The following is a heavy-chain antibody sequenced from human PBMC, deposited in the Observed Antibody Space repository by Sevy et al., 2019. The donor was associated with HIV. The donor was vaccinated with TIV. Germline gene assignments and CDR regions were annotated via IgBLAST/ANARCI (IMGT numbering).Heavy chain of an antibody. V-gene: IGHV3-7*01. CDR2: IKQDGSEK. CDR1: GFTFSSYW. D-gene: IGHD2-15*01. Sequence: GGSLRLSCAASGFTFSSYWMSWVRQAPGKGLEWVANIKQDGSEKYYVDSVKGRFTISRDNAKSSLYLQMNSLRAEDTAVYYCARERYCSGGSCYYYYYYGMDVWGQGTTVTVSS. J-gene: IGHJ6*02. CDR3: ARERYCSGGSCYYYYYYGMDV.